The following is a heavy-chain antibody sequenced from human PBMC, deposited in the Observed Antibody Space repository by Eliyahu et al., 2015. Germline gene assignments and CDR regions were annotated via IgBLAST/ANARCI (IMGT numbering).Heavy chain of an antibody. D-gene: IGHD6-19*01. Sequence: QVQLQQWGAGLLXPSETLSLTCAVYGXSFSGYYXSWLRQPPGKGLEWIGEINHSGSTNYNPSLKSRVTISVDTSKNQFSLKLSSVTAADTAVYYCARGLREIAVAGTGGDYWGQGTLVTVSS. J-gene: IGHJ4*02. V-gene: IGHV4-34*01. CDR1: GXSFSGYY. CDR2: INHSGST. CDR3: ARGLREIAVAGTGGDY.